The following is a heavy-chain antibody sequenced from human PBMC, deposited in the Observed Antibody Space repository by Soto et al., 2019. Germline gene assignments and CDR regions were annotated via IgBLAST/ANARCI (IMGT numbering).Heavy chain of an antibody. J-gene: IGHJ3*02. CDR2: IKSKTDGGTT. CDR3: TTVATYYDYIWGSYRNLDAFDI. Sequence: GGSLRLSCAASGFTFSNAWMSWVRQAPGKGLEWVGRIKSKTDGGTTDYAAPVKGRFTISRDDSKNTLYLQMNSLKTEDTAVYYCTTVATYYDYIWGSYRNLDAFDIWGQGTMVTVSS. V-gene: IGHV3-15*01. D-gene: IGHD3-16*02. CDR1: GFTFSNAW.